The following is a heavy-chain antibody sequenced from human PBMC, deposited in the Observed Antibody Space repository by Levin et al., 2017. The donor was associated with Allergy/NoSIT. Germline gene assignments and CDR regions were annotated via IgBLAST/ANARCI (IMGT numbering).Heavy chain of an antibody. J-gene: IGHJ6*02. CDR1: GFTFSSYA. CDR2: ISGSGGST. Sequence: LSLTCAASGFTFSSYAMSWVRQAPGKGLEWVSAISGSGGSTYYADSVKGRFTISRDNSKNTLYLQMNSLRAEDTAVYYCAKARDGITMIVVVIPAAYGMDVWGQGTTVTVSS. V-gene: IGHV3-23*01. D-gene: IGHD3-22*01. CDR3: AKARDGITMIVVVIPAAYGMDV.